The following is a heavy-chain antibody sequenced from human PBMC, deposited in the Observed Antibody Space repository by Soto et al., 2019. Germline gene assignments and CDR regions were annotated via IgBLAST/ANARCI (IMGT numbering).Heavy chain of an antibody. CDR3: ARGSETREYSSSLDY. J-gene: IGHJ4*02. CDR2: INHSGST. CDR1: GGSFSGYY. Sequence: SETLSLTCAVYGGSFSGYYWSWIRQPPGKGLEWIGEINHSGSTNYNPSLKRRVTISADTSKNQFSLKLSFMTAADAAVYDCARGSETREYSSSLDYWGQGTLVTVSS. V-gene: IGHV4-34*01. D-gene: IGHD6-6*01.